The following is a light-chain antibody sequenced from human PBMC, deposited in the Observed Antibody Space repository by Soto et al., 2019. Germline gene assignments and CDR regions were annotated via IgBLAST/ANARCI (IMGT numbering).Light chain of an antibody. CDR3: SSYTSSSTLV. Sequence: CALTQPASVSGSPGQSITISCTGTSSDVGGYNYVSWYQQHPGKAPKLMIYDVSNRPSGVSNRFSGSKSGNTASLTISGLQAADEADYYCSSYTSSSTLVFGTGTKLTVL. CDR2: DVS. CDR1: SSDVGGYNY. V-gene: IGLV2-14*01. J-gene: IGLJ1*01.